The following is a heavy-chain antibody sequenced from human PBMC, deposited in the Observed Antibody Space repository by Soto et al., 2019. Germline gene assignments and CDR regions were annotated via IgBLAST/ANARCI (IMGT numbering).Heavy chain of an antibody. CDR2: IYYSGST. Sequence: SETLSLTCTVSGGSVNSARYYWSWIRQPPGKGLEWIAYIYYSGSTKYNSSLKSRVTISVDTSKNQFSLKLTSVTAADTAVCYCARVGVAVTGIDYWGPGTLVTVSS. J-gene: IGHJ4*02. D-gene: IGHD6-19*01. CDR3: ARVGVAVTGIDY. CDR1: GGSVNSARYY. V-gene: IGHV4-61*01.